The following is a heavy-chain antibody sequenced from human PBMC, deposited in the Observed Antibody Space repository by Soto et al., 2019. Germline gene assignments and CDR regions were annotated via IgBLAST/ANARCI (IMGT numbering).Heavy chain of an antibody. V-gene: IGHV3-30-3*01. CDR3: ARESSLVGYYYGMDV. Sequence: GGSLRLACAASGFTFSSYAMHWVRQAPGKGLEWVAVISYDGSNKYYADSVKGRFTISRDNSKNTLYLQMNSLRAEDTAVYYCARESSLVGYYYGMDVWGQGTTVTVSS. CDR1: GFTFSSYA. CDR2: ISYDGSNK. J-gene: IGHJ6*02. D-gene: IGHD6-6*01.